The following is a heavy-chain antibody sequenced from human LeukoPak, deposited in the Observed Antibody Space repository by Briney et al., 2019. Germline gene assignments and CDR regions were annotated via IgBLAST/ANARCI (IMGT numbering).Heavy chain of an antibody. J-gene: IGHJ4*02. CDR2: TNHSRSA. Sequence: SETLSLTCAVYGDSFSGYYGTWLPQTPGKGMEGIGKTNHSRSANYKPSLKSRVTMSVDTSKNQFSLKLTSVTAADTAVYYCARGCPGYWGQGPRVTVSS. CDR3: ARGCPGY. CDR1: GDSFSGYY. V-gene: IGHV4-34*01.